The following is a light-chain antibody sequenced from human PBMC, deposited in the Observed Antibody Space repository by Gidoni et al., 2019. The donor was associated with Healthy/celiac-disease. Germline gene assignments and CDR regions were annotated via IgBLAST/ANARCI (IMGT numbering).Light chain of an antibody. V-gene: IGLV2-11*01. Sequence: QSALTPPRSVSGSPGLSVTISCTGTSSDVGGYNYVSWYQQHPGKAPKLMIYDVSKRPSGVPDRFSGSKSGNTASLTISGLQAEDEADYYCCSYAGSYTFYVFGTGTKVTVL. J-gene: IGLJ1*01. CDR2: DVS. CDR1: SSDVGGYNY. CDR3: CSYAGSYTFYV.